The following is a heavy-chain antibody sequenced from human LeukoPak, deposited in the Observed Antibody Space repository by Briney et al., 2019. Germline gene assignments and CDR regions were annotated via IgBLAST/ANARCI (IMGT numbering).Heavy chain of an antibody. Sequence: GGSLRLSCAASGFTVSSNYMSWVRQAPGKGLEWVSVIYSGGSTYYADSVKGRFTISRDNSKNTLYLQMNSLRAEDTAVYYCASEYSGSYYAYYGMDVWGQGTTVTVSS. CDR3: ASEYSGSYYAYYGMDV. V-gene: IGHV3-66*01. CDR1: GFTVSSNY. CDR2: IYSGGST. J-gene: IGHJ6*02. D-gene: IGHD1-26*01.